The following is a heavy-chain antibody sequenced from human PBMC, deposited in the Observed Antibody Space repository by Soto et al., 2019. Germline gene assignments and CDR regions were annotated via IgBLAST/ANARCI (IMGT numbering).Heavy chain of an antibody. CDR1: GFTFSTYT. CDR2: ISASGGST. Sequence: EVQILESGGGLIQPGESLRLSCAASGFTFSTYTMSWVRQAPEKGLEWVSSISASGGSTYYAVSVKGRFTIFRDNSNNTLFLHMSRLRADDTAVYYCASEVAVGLFDYWGQGTLVTVSS. D-gene: IGHD6-19*01. J-gene: IGHJ4*02. CDR3: ASEVAVGLFDY. V-gene: IGHV3-23*01.